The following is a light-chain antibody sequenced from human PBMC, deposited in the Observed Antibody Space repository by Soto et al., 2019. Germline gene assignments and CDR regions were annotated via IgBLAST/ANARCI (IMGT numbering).Light chain of an antibody. Sequence: IEVTQSTSTLSGSLGDRVTITCRASQTISSWLAWYQQKPGKAPKLLIYKASTLKSVVPSRFSGSGPGTEFTLTISSLQPDDFATYYCQHYNSYSEASGQRTKV. V-gene: IGKV1-5*03. J-gene: IGKJ1*01. CDR3: QHYNSYSEA. CDR1: QTISSW. CDR2: KAS.